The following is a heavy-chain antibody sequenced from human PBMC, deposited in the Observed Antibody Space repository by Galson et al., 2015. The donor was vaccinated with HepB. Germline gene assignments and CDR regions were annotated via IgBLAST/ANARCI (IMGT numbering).Heavy chain of an antibody. CDR3: ARDATVGDSFDY. J-gene: IGHJ4*02. CDR1: GFTFSSYS. D-gene: IGHD1-1*01. Sequence: LRLSCAASGFTFSSYSMNWVRQAPGKGLEWVSSISSSSSYIYYADSVKGRFTISRDNAKNSLYLQMNSLRAEDTAVYYCARDATVGDSFDYWVQGTLVTVSS. V-gene: IGHV3-21*01. CDR2: ISSSSSYI.